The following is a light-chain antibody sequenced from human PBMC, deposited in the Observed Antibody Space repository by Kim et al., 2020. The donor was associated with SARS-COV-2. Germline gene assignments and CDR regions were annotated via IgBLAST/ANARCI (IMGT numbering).Light chain of an antibody. Sequence: QSALTQPASVSGSPGQSITISCTGTSSDVGGYNYVSWYQQHPGKAPNLMIYDVSNRPSGVSNRFSGSNSGNTASLTISGLQAEDEADYYCSSYTSSSTRVFGGGTQLTVL. CDR2: DVS. CDR1: SSDVGGYNY. V-gene: IGLV2-14*03. J-gene: IGLJ3*02. CDR3: SSYTSSSTRV.